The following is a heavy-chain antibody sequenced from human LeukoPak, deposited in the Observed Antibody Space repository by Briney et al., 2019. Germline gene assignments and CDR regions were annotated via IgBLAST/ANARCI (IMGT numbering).Heavy chain of an antibody. CDR1: GGTFSSYA. V-gene: IGHV1-69*05. CDR3: ASSSRGYSGYDKKGFDY. D-gene: IGHD5-12*01. J-gene: IGHJ4*02. Sequence: SVKVSCKASGGTFSSYAISWVRQAPGQGLEWMGGIIPIFGTANCAQKLQGRVTMTTDTSTSTAYMELRSLRSDDSAVYYCASSSRGYSGYDKKGFDYWGQGTLVTVSS. CDR2: IIPIFGTA.